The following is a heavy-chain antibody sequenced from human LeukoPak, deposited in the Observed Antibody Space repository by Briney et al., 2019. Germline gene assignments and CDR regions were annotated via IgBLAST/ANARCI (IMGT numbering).Heavy chain of an antibody. V-gene: IGHV3-48*02. CDR1: GFTFSSYS. J-gene: IGHJ4*02. Sequence: PGGSLRLSCAASGFTFSSYSMNWVRQAPGKRLEWAAYITSSSSPIYYADSVKGRFTISRDNAKNSLYLQMNSLRDEDTAVYYCTRDPHALDYWGQGTLVTVSS. CDR3: TRDPHALDY. CDR2: ITSSSSPI.